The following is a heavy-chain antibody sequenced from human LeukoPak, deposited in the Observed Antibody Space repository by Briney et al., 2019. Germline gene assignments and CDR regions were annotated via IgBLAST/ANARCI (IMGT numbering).Heavy chain of an antibody. J-gene: IGHJ4*02. Sequence: SETLSLTCTVSGGSISSYYWSWIRQPPGKKLEWIGYIYYGGNTNYNPSLKSRLTISIDTSKNQFSLKLRSVTAADTAVYFCARVGYSYGFDYWGQGTLVTVSS. CDR1: GGSISSYY. CDR3: ARVGYSYGFDY. D-gene: IGHD5-18*01. CDR2: IYYGGNT. V-gene: IGHV4-59*08.